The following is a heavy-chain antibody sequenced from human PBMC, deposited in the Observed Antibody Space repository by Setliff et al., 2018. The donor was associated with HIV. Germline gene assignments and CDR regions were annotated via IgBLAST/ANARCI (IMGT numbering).Heavy chain of an antibody. J-gene: IGHJ6*03. CDR3: VRGGQYYRSTYYYYYMDV. Sequence: ASVKVSCKASGGTFSSYGISWVRQAPGQGLEWMGGITPISGTADYAQKFQGRVTIAADEFTSTAYMELSSLRSEDTAVYYCVRGGQYYRSTYYYYYMDVWGKGTTVTVSS. CDR1: GGTFSSYG. V-gene: IGHV1-69*13. D-gene: IGHD3-16*02. CDR2: ITPISGTA.